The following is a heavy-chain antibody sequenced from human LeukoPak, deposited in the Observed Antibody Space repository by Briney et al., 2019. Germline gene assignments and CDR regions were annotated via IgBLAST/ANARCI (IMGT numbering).Heavy chain of an antibody. D-gene: IGHD4-11*01. J-gene: IGHJ3*02. CDR3: AGSTTVTTYAFDI. CDR1: GGSFSGYY. CDR2: INHSGST. V-gene: IGHV4-34*01. Sequence: SETLSLTCAVYGGSFSGYYWSWIRQPPGKGLEWIGEINHSGSTNYNPSLKSQVTISVDTSKNQFSLKLSSVTAADTAVYYCAGSTTVTTYAFDIWGQGTMVTVSS.